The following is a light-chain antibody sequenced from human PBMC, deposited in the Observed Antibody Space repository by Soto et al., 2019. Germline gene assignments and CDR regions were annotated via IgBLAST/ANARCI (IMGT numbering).Light chain of an antibody. CDR1: SSNIGAGFD. CDR3: QSYDSSLNRAM. Sequence: QAVVTQPPSVSGAPGQRVTISCTGSSSNIGAGFDVHWYQQLPGTAPKLLIYGNSHRPSGVPDRFSGSKSGTSASLAITGLQAEDEADYYCQSYDSSLNRAMFGGGTQLTVL. J-gene: IGLJ7*01. V-gene: IGLV1-40*01. CDR2: GNS.